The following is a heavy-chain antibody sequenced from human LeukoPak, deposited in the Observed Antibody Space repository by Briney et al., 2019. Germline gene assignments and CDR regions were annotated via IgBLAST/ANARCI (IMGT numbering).Heavy chain of an antibody. CDR2: IYSSGST. CDR1: GGSISTDY. Sequence: PSETLSLTRTVSGGSISTDYWSWIRHSPGKGLEWIGYIYSSGSTNYNPSLKSRVTTSVDTSKNQFSLKLSSVTAADTAVYYCARGVVATISWYFDLWGRGTLVTVSS. J-gene: IGHJ2*01. CDR3: ARGVVATISWYFDL. V-gene: IGHV4-4*09. D-gene: IGHD5-12*01.